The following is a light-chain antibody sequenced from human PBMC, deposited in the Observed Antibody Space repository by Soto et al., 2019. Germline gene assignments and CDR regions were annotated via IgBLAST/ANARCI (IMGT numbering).Light chain of an antibody. J-gene: IGKJ2*01. CDR1: QSLLHTNGYNY. V-gene: IGKV2-28*01. CDR2: LGS. CDR3: TQALRTPRT. Sequence: DIVMTQSPLSLTVTPGESASISCWSSQSLLHTNGYNYFDWYLQKPGQSPQLLSYLGSNQASSVPDRFSGRGSAAYFTLRISRVEADEVGVYYCTQALRTPRTFGQGTKLEIK.